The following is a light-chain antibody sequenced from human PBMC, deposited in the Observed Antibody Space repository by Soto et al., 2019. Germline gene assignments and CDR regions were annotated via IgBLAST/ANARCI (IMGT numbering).Light chain of an antibody. CDR2: DVS. CDR3: SSYITSNTRQIV. V-gene: IGLV2-14*03. Sequence: QSVLTQPASVSGSPGQSITISCTGTSSDVGGYNYDSWYQHHPGKAPKLMIYDVSNRPSGVSNRFSGSKSGNTASLTISGLQPEDEADYYCSSYITSNTRQIVLGTGTKLTVL. CDR1: SSDVGGYNY. J-gene: IGLJ1*01.